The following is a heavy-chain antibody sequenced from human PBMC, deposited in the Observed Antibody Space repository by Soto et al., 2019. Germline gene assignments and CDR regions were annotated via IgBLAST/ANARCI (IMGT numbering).Heavy chain of an antibody. CDR2: INPNSGGT. CDR1: GYTFTGYY. Sequence: ASVNVSCKASGYTFTGYYMHWVRQAPGQGLEWIGWINPNSGGTNYAQKFQGWVTMNRDTPISTAYMELSRLGSDDTAVYYCARAGFHYYDSSGYYSPEAFDIWGQGTMVTVSS. D-gene: IGHD3-22*01. CDR3: ARAGFHYYDSSGYYSPEAFDI. V-gene: IGHV1-2*04. J-gene: IGHJ3*02.